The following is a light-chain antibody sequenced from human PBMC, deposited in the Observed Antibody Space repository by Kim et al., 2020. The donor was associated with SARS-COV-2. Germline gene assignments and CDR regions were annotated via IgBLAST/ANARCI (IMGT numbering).Light chain of an antibody. CDR1: SANIGAGYD. J-gene: IGLJ3*02. CDR2: GNS. Sequence: RVPISCTGSSANIGAGYDVRWYQQLPGTAPKLLIYGNSNRPSGVPDRFSGSKSGTSASLAITGLQAEDEADYYCQSYDSSLSGWVFGGGTQLTVL. CDR3: QSYDSSLSGWV. V-gene: IGLV1-40*01.